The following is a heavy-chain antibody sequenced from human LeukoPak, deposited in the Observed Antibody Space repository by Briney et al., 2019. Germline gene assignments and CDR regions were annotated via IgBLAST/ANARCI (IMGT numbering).Heavy chain of an antibody. CDR2: INPSVGST. CDR3: VRGGYDFSSGYYPSR. CDR1: GYTFTTYY. J-gene: IGHJ4*02. V-gene: IGHV1-46*01. D-gene: IGHD3-3*01. Sequence: ASVKVSCKASGYTFTTYYMNWVRQVPGQGFEWMGIINPSVGSTSYAQKFQGRITMTRDMSTSTVYMELSSVRSEDTAVYYCVRGGYDFSSGYYPSRWGQGTLVTVSS.